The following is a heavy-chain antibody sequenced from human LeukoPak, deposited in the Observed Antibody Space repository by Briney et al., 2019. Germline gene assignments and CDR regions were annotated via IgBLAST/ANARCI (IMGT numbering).Heavy chain of an antibody. CDR1: GYTFTGYY. CDR2: INPNSGGT. Sequence: GASVKVSCKASGYTFTGYYMHWVRQAPGQGLEWTGWINPNSGGTNYAQKFQGRVTMTRDTSISTAYMELSRLRSDDTAVYYCAREGTTMVRGGGAFDIWGQGTMVTVSS. V-gene: IGHV1-2*02. J-gene: IGHJ3*02. D-gene: IGHD3-10*01. CDR3: AREGTTMVRGGGAFDI.